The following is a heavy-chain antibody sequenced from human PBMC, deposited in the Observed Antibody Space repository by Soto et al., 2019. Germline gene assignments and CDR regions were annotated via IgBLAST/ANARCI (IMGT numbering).Heavy chain of an antibody. Sequence: QVRLVQSGAEVKKSGSSVKVSCMASGGTFSSYTVNWLRQAPGRGLEWMGRVIPVLTTTDYAQKFRGRVKITADKSANAVYMELTSLSSEDTAIYYCARRRYCGYDCYHKHYYGMDVWGQGTTVTV. CDR3: ARRRYCGYDCYHKHYYGMDV. V-gene: IGHV1-69*08. CDR2: VIPVLTTT. D-gene: IGHD2-21*02. J-gene: IGHJ6*02. CDR1: GGTFSSYT.